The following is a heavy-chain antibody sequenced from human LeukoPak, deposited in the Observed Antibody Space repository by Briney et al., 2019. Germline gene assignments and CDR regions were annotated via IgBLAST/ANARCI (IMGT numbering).Heavy chain of an antibody. CDR3: AREIGPIQLHLWGSAFDY. Sequence: ASVKVSCKASGYTFNTFGISWVRQAPGQGLEWMGIINPSGGSTSYAQRFQGRVTMTRDTSTSTVYMELSSLRSEDTAVYYCAREIGPIQLHLWGSAFDYWGQGTLVTVSS. J-gene: IGHJ4*02. D-gene: IGHD5-18*01. CDR1: GYTFNTFG. CDR2: INPSGGST. V-gene: IGHV1-46*02.